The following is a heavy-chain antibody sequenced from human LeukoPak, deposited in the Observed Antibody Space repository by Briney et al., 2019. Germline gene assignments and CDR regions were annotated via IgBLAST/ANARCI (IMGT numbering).Heavy chain of an antibody. CDR3: ARGDGCNFFDY. D-gene: IGHD5-24*01. V-gene: IGHV3-23*01. J-gene: IGHJ4*02. CDR1: GFTLNNYD. CDR2: ISGSSGGTT. Sequence: GGSLRLSCADSGFTLNNYDMSWVRQAPGKGLEWVSAISGSSGGTTYYAGSVKGRFTISRDNSENTLYLQMKSLRAEDTAVYYCARGDGCNFFDYWGQGTLVTVSS.